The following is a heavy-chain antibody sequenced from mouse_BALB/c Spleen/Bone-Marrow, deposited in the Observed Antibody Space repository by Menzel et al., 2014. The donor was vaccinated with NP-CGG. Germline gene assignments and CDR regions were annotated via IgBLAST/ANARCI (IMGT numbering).Heavy chain of an antibody. D-gene: IGHD2-1*01. J-gene: IGHJ4*01. CDR3: ATIYYGNSYAIDY. CDR1: GFTFSDYG. V-gene: IGHV5-15*02. Sequence: EAQGAESGGGLVQPGGSRKLSCAASGFTFSDYGMAWVRQAPGKGPEWVAFISNLAYSIYYADTVTGRFTIPRENAKNTLYLEMSSLRSEDTAMYYCATIYYGNSYAIDYWGQGTSVTVSS. CDR2: ISNLAYSI.